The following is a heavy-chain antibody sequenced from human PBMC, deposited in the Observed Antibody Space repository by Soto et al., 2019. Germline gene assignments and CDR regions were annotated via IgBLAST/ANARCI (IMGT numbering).Heavy chain of an antibody. J-gene: IGHJ6*03. CDR1: GFTFSSYG. D-gene: IGHD3-9*01. Sequence: GGSLRLSCAASGFTFSSYGMHWVRQAPGKGLEWVAVIWYDGSNKYYADSVKGRFTISRDNSKNTLYLQMNSLRAEDTAVYYCASTILTGYSYYYMDVWGKGTTVTVSS. V-gene: IGHV3-33*01. CDR3: ASTILTGYSYYYMDV. CDR2: IWYDGSNK.